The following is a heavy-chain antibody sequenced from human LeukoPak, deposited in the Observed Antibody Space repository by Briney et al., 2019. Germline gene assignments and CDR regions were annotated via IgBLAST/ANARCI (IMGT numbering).Heavy chain of an antibody. CDR3: AREGGRIAADEAARFDYYFDY. V-gene: IGHV1-46*01. Sequence: GASVKVSCTASGYTFTSYYMHWVRQAPGQGLEWMGIINPSGGSTSYAQKFQGRVTMTRDMTTSTVYMELSSLRSEDMAVYYCAREGGRIAADEAARFDYYFDYWGQGTLVTVSS. J-gene: IGHJ4*02. CDR2: INPSGGST. CDR1: GYTFTSYY. D-gene: IGHD6-6*01.